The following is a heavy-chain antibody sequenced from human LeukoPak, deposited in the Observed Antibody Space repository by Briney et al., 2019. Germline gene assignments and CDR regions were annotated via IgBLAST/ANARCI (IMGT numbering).Heavy chain of an antibody. CDR1: GFTFRSDG. Sequence: PAGSLRLSCAASGFTFRSDGTHWVRQAPGKGLEWVTFIGYEGSTKYYVDSVKGRFTISRDNSKNTLYLQMNSLRAEDAAVYYCAKDRSTNWSLDYWGQGTLVIVSS. CDR3: AKDRSTNWSLDY. CDR2: IGYEGSTK. D-gene: IGHD6-13*01. J-gene: IGHJ4*02. V-gene: IGHV3-30*02.